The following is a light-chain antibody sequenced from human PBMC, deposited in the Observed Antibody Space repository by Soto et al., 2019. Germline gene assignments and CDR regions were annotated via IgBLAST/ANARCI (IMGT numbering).Light chain of an antibody. J-gene: IGKJ1*01. Sequence: EVVMTQSPATLSVSPGERVTLSCRASQSINAHLAWYQQKPGQAPRLLIHGGSTRATGIPARFSGSGFGTEFILTISSLQSEDFAIYYCQQYNTWLWTFRQGTKVEIQ. CDR1: QSINAH. CDR2: GGS. V-gene: IGKV3-15*01. CDR3: QQYNTWLWT.